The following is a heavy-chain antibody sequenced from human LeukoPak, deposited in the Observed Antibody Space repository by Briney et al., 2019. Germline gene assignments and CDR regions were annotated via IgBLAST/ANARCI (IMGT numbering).Heavy chain of an antibody. CDR1: GYTFTGYY. V-gene: IGHV1-2*02. CDR2: INPNSGGT. Sequence: GASVKVSCKASGYTFTGYYMQWVRQAPGQGLEWMGWINPNSGGTNYALKFQVRVTMTRDTSISTAYMELSRLNSDGTAVYYCARGRHCSGGSCYLDYWSQGTLVTVSS. CDR3: ARGRHCSGGSCYLDY. D-gene: IGHD2-15*01. J-gene: IGHJ4*02.